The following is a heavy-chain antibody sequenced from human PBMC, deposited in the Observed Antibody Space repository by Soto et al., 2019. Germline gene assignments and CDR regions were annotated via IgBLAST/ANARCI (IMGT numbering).Heavy chain of an antibody. D-gene: IGHD3-3*01. V-gene: IGHV3-30-3*01. J-gene: IGHJ4*02. Sequence: QVQLVESGGGVVQPGRSLRLSCAASGFTFSSYAMHCVRQAPGKGLEWVAVISYDGSNKYYADSVKGRFTISRDNSKNTLYLQMNSLRAEDTAVYYCARDRGGNILTYYDFWSGSLDYWGQGTLVTVSS. CDR2: ISYDGSNK. CDR3: ARDRGGNILTYYDFWSGSLDY. CDR1: GFTFSSYA.